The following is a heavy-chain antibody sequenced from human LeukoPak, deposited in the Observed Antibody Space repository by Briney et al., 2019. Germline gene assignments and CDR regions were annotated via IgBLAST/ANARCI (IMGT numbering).Heavy chain of an antibody. D-gene: IGHD3-10*01. Sequence: GSSVKVSCKASGGTFSSYAISWVRQAPGQGLEWMGGTIPIFGTANYAQKFQGRVTITADESTSTAYMELSSLRSEDTAVYYCAREPAFPLRFGELAHAFDIWGQGTMVTVSS. CDR2: TIPIFGTA. V-gene: IGHV1-69*01. CDR3: AREPAFPLRFGELAHAFDI. CDR1: GGTFSSYA. J-gene: IGHJ3*02.